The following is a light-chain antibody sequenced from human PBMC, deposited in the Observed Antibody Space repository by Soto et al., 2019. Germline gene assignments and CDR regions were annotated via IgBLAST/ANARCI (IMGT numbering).Light chain of an antibody. CDR1: QGISNY. CDR3: QQCNDWPWT. CDR2: AAS. Sequence: DIQMTQSPSSLSASVGDRVTITCRASQGISNYLAWYQQKPGKVPKLLIYAASTLQSGVPSRFSGSGSGTEFTLTISSLQSEEFAVYYCQQCNDWPWTVGQGTKVDIK. V-gene: IGKV1-27*01. J-gene: IGKJ1*01.